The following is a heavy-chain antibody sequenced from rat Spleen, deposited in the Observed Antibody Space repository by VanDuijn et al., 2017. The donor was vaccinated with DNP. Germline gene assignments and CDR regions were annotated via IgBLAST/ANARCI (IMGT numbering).Heavy chain of an antibody. CDR2: ISYNGGST. CDR3: ARRCYYSGDGYFDY. V-gene: IGHV5-29*01. CDR1: GFTFSNFD. D-gene: IGHD1-1*01. J-gene: IGHJ2*01. Sequence: EVQLVESGGGLVQPGRSLKLSCAASGFTFSNFDMAWVRQAPTKGLEWVATISYNGGSTYYRDSVKGRFTISRDNAKSTLYLQMDSLRSEDTATYYCARRCYYSGDGYFDYWGQGVMVTVSS.